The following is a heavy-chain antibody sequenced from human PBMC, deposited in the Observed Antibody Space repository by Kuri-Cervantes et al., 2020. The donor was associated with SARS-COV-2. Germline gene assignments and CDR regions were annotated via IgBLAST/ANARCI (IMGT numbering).Heavy chain of an antibody. D-gene: IGHD6-13*01. CDR2: IWYDGSNK. CDR3: ARSGQGYSSSWYNNWFDP. V-gene: IGHV3-33*08. J-gene: IGHJ5*02. CDR1: GFTFSSYA. Sequence: GESLKISCAASGFTFSSYAMSWVRQAPGKGLEWVAVIWYDGSNKYYADSVKGRFTISRDNSKNTLYLQMNSLRAEDTAVYYCARSGQGYSSSWYNNWFDPWGQGTLVTVSS.